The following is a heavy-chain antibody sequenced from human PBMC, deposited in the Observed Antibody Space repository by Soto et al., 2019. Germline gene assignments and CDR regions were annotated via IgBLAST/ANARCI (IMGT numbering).Heavy chain of an antibody. J-gene: IGHJ4*02. CDR3: TKNSAYALDY. Sequence: SETLSLTCDVSGYSINNNNWWSWVRQPPGGGLEWIGELHHGGSTNYNPSLESRATFSVDISKNQFFLKLSSVTAADTAVYYCTKNSAYALDYWGQGTLVTVSS. CDR1: GYSINNNNW. V-gene: IGHV4-4*02. CDR2: LHHGGST. D-gene: IGHD5-12*01.